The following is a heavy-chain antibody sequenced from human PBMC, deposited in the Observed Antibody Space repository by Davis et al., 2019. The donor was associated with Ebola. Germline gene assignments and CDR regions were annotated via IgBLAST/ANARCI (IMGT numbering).Heavy chain of an antibody. CDR3: AKRPTYYYGSGSYIPLDY. CDR2: ISGSGGST. CDR1: GFTFSSYA. D-gene: IGHD3-10*01. Sequence: PGGSLRLSCAASGFTFSSYAMSWVRQAPGKGLEWVSAISGSGGSTYYADSVKGRFTISRDNSKNTLYLQMNSLRAEDTAVYYCAKRPTYYYGSGSYIPLDYWGQGTLVTVSS. V-gene: IGHV3-23*01. J-gene: IGHJ4*02.